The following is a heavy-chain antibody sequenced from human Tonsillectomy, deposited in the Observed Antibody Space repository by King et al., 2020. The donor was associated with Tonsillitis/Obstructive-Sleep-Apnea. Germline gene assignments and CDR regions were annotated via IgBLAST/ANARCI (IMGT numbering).Heavy chain of an antibody. V-gene: IGHV3-33*01. D-gene: IGHD5-18*01. CDR2: IWYDGSNK. CDR3: ARDLQSRYGPLDY. CDR1: GFTFSSYG. Sequence: VQLVESGGGVVQPGRSLRLSCAASGFTFSSYGMHWVRQAPGKGLEWVAVIWYDGSNKYYADSVKGRFTISRDNSKNTLYLQMNSLRAEDTAVYYCARDLQSRYGPLDYWGQGTLVTVSS. J-gene: IGHJ4*02.